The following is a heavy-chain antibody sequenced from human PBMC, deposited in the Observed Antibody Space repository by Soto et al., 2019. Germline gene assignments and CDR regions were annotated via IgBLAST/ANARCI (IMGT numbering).Heavy chain of an antibody. CDR3: ARSQGSRTPLELYYYYYYGMDV. CDR1: GGTFSSYA. D-gene: IGHD2-2*01. J-gene: IGHJ6*02. CDR2: IIPISGTA. Sequence: QVQLVQSGAEVKKPGSSVKVSCKASGGTFSSYAISWVRQAPGQGLEWMGGIIPISGTANYAQKFQGRVTITADESTSTAYMELSSLISEDTAVYYCARSQGSRTPLELYYYYYYGMDVWGQGTTVTVSS. V-gene: IGHV1-69*01.